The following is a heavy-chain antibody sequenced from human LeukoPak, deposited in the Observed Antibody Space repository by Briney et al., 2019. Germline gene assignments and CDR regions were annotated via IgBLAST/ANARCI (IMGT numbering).Heavy chain of an antibody. D-gene: IGHD2-2*01. CDR2: IIPIFGPA. CDR1: GGTFTSYA. Sequence: SVKVSCKASGGTFTSYAISWVRQAPGQGLEWKGGIIPIFGPANYAQKFQGRVTITADESTSTAYMELSSLRSEDTAVYYCARVVVPAAILGLDMASWRENYYYYMDVWGKGTTVTVSS. CDR3: ARVVVPAAILGLDMASWRENYYYYMDV. J-gene: IGHJ6*03. V-gene: IGHV1-69*13.